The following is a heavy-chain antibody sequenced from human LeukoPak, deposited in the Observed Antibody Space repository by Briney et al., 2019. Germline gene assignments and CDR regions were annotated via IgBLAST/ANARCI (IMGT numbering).Heavy chain of an antibody. CDR1: WFNLRCYG. J-gene: IGHJ3*02. V-gene: IGHV3-30*18. CDR3: AKGTYCSGGSCYSGAFDI. Sequence: PGGVLRLFWASSWFNLRCYGMHLGRPAPGKGVGGGGVISYDGSNKYYADSVKGRFTISRDNSKNTLYLQMNSLRAEDTAVYYCAKGTYCSGGSCYSGAFDIWGQGTMVTVSS. D-gene: IGHD2-15*01. CDR2: ISYDGSNK.